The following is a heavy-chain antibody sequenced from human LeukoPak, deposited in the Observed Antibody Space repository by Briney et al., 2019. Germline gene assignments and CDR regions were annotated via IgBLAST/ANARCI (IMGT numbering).Heavy chain of an antibody. CDR1: GFIFSSYG. D-gene: IGHD2-21*02. Sequence: PGGSLRLSCAASGFIFSSYGMHWVRQAPGKGLEWVALIRYDGSNKYYADSVKGRFTISRDNSKNTLYLQMNSLRAEDTAVYRCAKEMRLWVTSAAFEIWGQGTMVTVSS. J-gene: IGHJ3*02. CDR3: AKEMRLWVTSAAFEI. V-gene: IGHV3-30*02. CDR2: IRYDGSNK.